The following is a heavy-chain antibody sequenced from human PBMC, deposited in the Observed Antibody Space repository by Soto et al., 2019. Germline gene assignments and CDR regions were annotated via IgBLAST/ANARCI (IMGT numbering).Heavy chain of an antibody. CDR2: IYYSGNT. Sequence: SETLSLTFSVSGGSISSGYYSWSWIRQPPGKGLEWIGNIYYSGNTYYNPSLKSRLIISIDTSTNQLSLKVGSVTAADTAVYYCARSSLYGMDVWGQGTTVTVSS. V-gene: IGHV4-30-4*01. CDR3: ARSSLYGMDV. J-gene: IGHJ6*02. CDR1: GGSISSGYYS.